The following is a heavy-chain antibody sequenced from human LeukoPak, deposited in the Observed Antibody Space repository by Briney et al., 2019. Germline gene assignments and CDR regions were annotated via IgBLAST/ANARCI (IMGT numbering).Heavy chain of an antibody. CDR2: ISAYNGNT. CDR1: GYTFTTYG. V-gene: IGHV1-18*01. J-gene: IGHJ1*01. D-gene: IGHD1-26*01. CDR3: ARDQMGGSYYGYFQH. Sequence: ASVKVSRQASGYTFTTYGISWVRQAPGQGLEWMGWISAYNGNTKYAQNLQGRVTMTTDTSTSTAYMELKSLRSDDTAVYYCARDQMGGSYYGYFQHWGQDTLVTVSS.